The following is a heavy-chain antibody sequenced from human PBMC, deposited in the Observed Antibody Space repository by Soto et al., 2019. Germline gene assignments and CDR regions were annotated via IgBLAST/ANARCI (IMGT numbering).Heavy chain of an antibody. J-gene: IGHJ3*02. Sequence: QVQLQESGPGLVKPAETLSLTCTVSGGSIFSHYWGWIRQPPGKGLESIGYIYYSGSTNYNPSLKSRVTISVDMSREQFSLKLTSVTAADTAVYYCARVHNLGGSTFDIWGQGTSVTVSS. CDR1: GGSIFSHY. V-gene: IGHV4-59*11. CDR2: IYYSGST. D-gene: IGHD3-16*01. CDR3: ARVHNLGGSTFDI.